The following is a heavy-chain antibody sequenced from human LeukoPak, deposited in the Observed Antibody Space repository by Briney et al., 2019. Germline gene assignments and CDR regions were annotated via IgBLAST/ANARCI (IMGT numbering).Heavy chain of an antibody. CDR2: IKQDGSEK. D-gene: IGHD6-13*01. Sequence: GGSLRLSCAASGFTFSSYWMSWVRQAPGKGLEWVANIKQDGSEKYYVDSVKGRFTISRDNAKNSLYLQMNSLRAEDTAVYYCARDTEAADPYSFDYWGQSYYFDYWGQGTLVTVSS. CDR3: ARDTEAADPYSFDYWGQSYYFDY. J-gene: IGHJ4*02. CDR1: GFTFSSYW. V-gene: IGHV3-7*01.